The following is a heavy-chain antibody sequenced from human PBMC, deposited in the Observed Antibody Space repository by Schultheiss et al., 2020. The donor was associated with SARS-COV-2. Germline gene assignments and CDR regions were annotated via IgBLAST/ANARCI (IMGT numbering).Heavy chain of an antibody. V-gene: IGHV3-74*01. J-gene: IGHJ6*02. CDR2: INSDGSST. CDR1: GFTFSSYS. CDR3: ARVVVPAATYYYYGMDV. D-gene: IGHD2-2*01. Sequence: GGSLRLSCAASGFTFSSYSMNWVRQAPGKGLVWVSRINSDGSSTSYADSVKGRFTISRDNAKNTLYLQMNSLRAEDTAVYYCARVVVPAATYYYYGMDVWGQGTTVTVSS.